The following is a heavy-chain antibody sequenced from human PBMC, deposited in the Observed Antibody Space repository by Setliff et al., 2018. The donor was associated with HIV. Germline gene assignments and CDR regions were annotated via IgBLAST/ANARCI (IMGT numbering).Heavy chain of an antibody. D-gene: IGHD2-15*01. Sequence: PSETLSLTCAVYRGSFSGYYWSWIRQPPGKGLEWIGEINHSGSTNYNPSLKRRVTISVDTSKNQFSLRLISVTAADTAVYSCARGYGGGYYFDYWGQGTLVTVSS. CDR2: INHSGST. J-gene: IGHJ4*02. CDR1: RGSFSGYY. CDR3: ARGYGGGYYFDY. V-gene: IGHV4-34*01.